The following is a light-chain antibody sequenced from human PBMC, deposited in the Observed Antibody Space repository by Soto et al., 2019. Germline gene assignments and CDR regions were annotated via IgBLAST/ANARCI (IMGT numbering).Light chain of an antibody. J-gene: IGLJ2*01. CDR1: SSDVGGYNY. Sequence: QSALTQPASVSGSPGQSITISCTGTSSDVGGYNYVSWYQQHPGKAPKLMIYDVSNRPSGVSNRFSGSKSGNTASLTISGLQAEYEADYYCSSYTSSSTPVVFGGGTTLTVL. CDR2: DVS. CDR3: SSYTSSSTPVV. V-gene: IGLV2-14*01.